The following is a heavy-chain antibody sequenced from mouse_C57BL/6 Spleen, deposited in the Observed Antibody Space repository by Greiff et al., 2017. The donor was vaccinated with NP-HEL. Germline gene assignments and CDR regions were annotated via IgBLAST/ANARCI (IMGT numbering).Heavy chain of an antibody. J-gene: IGHJ3*01. Sequence: EVMLVESGGGLVKPGGSLKLSCAASGFTFSDYGMHWVRQAPEKGLEWVAYISSGSSTIYYADTVKGRFTISRDNAKNTLFLQMTRLRSEDTAMYYCARGDYYGSSPWFAYWGQGTLVTVSA. V-gene: IGHV5-17*01. CDR2: ISSGSSTI. CDR3: ARGDYYGSSPWFAY. CDR1: GFTFSDYG. D-gene: IGHD1-1*01.